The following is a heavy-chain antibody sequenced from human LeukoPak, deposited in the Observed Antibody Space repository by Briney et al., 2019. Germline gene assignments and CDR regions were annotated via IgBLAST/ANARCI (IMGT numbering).Heavy chain of an antibody. V-gene: IGHV3-23*01. J-gene: IGHJ4*01. CDR3: AKDVAPDRGWELDY. D-gene: IGHD4-23*01. CDR2: IYNSGAKI. CDR1: GLTFSTYS. Sequence: GGSLRLSCAVSGLTFSTYSMTWVRQGPGKGLEWVSSIYNSGAKIFYADSVRGRFTISRDNSKNMLYLQMNSLGVEDTAVYYCAKDVAPDRGWELDYWGKGTLVTVSS.